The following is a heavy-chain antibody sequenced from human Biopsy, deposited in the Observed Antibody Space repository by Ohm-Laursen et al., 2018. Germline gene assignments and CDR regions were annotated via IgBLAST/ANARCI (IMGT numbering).Heavy chain of an antibody. CDR2: INPDSGGT. D-gene: IGHD6-13*01. Sequence: ASVKVSCKASAYTLTAYYLHWVRQAPGQGLEWMGWINPDSGGTNYAQKFRGRVTMTKDTSISTVQMELSSLRSDDTAVYYCARVGFSSTWPPDRHDAFDIWGQGTMVAVSS. J-gene: IGHJ3*02. CDR1: AYTLTAYY. V-gene: IGHV1-2*02. CDR3: ARVGFSSTWPPDRHDAFDI.